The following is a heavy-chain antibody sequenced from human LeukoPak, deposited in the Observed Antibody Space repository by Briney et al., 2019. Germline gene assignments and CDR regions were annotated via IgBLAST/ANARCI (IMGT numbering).Heavy chain of an antibody. CDR2: IYPGDSDT. J-gene: IGHJ6*03. Sequence: GESVKISCKGSGYSFTSYWIGWVRQMPGKGLEWMGIIYPGDSDTRYSPSFQGQVTISADKSISTAYLQWSSLKASDTAMYYCARHRYGGGYDFWSGYSDYYYMDVWGKGTTVTVSS. CDR1: GYSFTSYW. D-gene: IGHD3-3*01. CDR3: ARHRYGGGYDFWSGYSDYYYMDV. V-gene: IGHV5-51*01.